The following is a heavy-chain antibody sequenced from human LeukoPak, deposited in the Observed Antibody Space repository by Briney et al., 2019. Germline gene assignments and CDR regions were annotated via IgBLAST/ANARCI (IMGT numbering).Heavy chain of an antibody. D-gene: IGHD2-2*01. V-gene: IGHV4-39*01. CDR2: IYYSGST. Sequence: PSETLSLTCTVSGGSISNSNYYWGWIRQPPGKGLEWIGNIYYSGSTYYNPSLRSRVTISVDTSKNQFSLKLSSVTAADTAVYYCARIPTNAVPAAHNGFDIWGQGTMLTVSS. CDR1: GGSISNSNYY. J-gene: IGHJ3*02. CDR3: ARIPTNAVPAAHNGFDI.